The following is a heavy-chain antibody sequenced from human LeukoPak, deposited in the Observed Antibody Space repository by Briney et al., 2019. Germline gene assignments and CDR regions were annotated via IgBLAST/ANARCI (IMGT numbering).Heavy chain of an antibody. D-gene: IGHD5-12*01. CDR2: ISSSGSTI. J-gene: IGHJ4*02. CDR1: GFTFSSYE. Sequence: GGSLRLSCAASGFTFSSYEMNWVRQAPGKGLEWVSYISSSGSTIYYADSVKGRFTISRDNSKNTLYLQMNSLRAEDTAVYYCARFIAAPYYFDYWGRGTLVTVSS. V-gene: IGHV3-48*03. CDR3: ARFIAAPYYFDY.